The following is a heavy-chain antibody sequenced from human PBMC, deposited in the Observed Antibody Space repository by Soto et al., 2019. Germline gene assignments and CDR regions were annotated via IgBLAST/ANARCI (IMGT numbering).Heavy chain of an antibody. V-gene: IGHV4-30-2*01. J-gene: IGHJ4*02. CDR3: ARGGVDYYDSSGYYFSPYYFDY. Sequence: PSEPLSLTCTVSGGSIGSVGDSWSWIRQPPGKGLAWIGYLYHSGSPYYNPSLKSRVTISVDRSKNQFSLKLSSVTAADTAVYYCARGGVDYYDSSGYYFSPYYFDYWGQGTLVPVSS. D-gene: IGHD3-22*01. CDR1: GGSIGSVGDS. CDR2: LYHSGSP.